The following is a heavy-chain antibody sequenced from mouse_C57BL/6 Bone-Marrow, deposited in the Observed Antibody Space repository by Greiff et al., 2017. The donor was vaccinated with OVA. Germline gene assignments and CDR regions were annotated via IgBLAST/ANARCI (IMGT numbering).Heavy chain of an antibody. J-gene: IGHJ2*01. CDR2: INPGSGGT. V-gene: IGHV1-54*01. CDR3: ARSELFFDY. CDR1: GYAFTNYL. Sequence: VKLMESGAELVRPGTSVKVSCKASGYAFTNYLIEWVKQRPGQGLEWIGVINPGSGGTNYNEKFKGKATLTADKSSSTAYMQLSSLTSEDSAVYFCARSELFFDYWGQGTTLTVSS.